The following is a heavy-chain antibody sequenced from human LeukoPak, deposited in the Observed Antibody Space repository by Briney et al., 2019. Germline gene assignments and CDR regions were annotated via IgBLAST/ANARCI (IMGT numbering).Heavy chain of an antibody. CDR3: AREGYYGAFDF. Sequence: GGSLRLSCAASGFTFSSYAMSWVRQAPGKGLEWVSAISGSGGDTEYAGSVRGRFTISRDNAKNSVYLQMNSLRDEDTAVYYCAREGYYGAFDFWGQGTMVTVSS. V-gene: IGHV3-23*01. J-gene: IGHJ3*01. CDR2: ISGSGGDT. D-gene: IGHD3-10*01. CDR1: GFTFSSYA.